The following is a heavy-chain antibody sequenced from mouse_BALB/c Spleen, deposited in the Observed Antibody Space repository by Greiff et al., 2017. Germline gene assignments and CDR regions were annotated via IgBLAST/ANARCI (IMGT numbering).Heavy chain of an antibody. J-gene: IGHJ3*01. CDR1: GFNIKDTY. CDR2: IDPANGNT. CDR3: APYGSRALFAD. D-gene: IGHD1-1*01. Sequence: VQLKESGAELVKPGASVKLSCTASGFNIKDTYMHWVKQRPEQGLEWIGRIDPANGNTKYDPKFQGKATITADTSSNTAYLQLSSLTSEDTAVYYCAPYGSRALFADWGQGTLVTVSA. V-gene: IGHV14-3*02.